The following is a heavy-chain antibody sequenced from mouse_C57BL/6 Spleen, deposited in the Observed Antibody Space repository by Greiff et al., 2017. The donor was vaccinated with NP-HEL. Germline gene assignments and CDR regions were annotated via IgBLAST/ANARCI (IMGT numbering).Heavy chain of an antibody. CDR1: GYTFTSYW. CDR3: TREGSYGAGAMDY. V-gene: IGHV1-5*01. D-gene: IGHD1-1*02. Sequence: EVQRVESGTVLARPGASVKMSCKTSGYTFTSYWMHWVKQRPGQGLEWIGAISPGNSDTSYNQKFKGKATLTAVPSASPAYMQLSSLTNEDSAVDYCTREGSYGAGAMDYWGQGTSVTVSS. J-gene: IGHJ4*01. CDR2: ISPGNSDT.